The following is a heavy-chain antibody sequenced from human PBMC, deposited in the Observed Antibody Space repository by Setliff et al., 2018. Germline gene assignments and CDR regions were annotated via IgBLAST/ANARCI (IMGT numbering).Heavy chain of an antibody. CDR3: VRDRDIFNF. J-gene: IGHJ4*02. Sequence: GGSLRLSCAASGFTVSSKYMSWVRQAPGKGLEWVSVIYTDGSTYYADSLKGRFSISRDNAKSAVYLQMNSLRAEDAAVYYCVRDRDIFNFWGQGTLVTV. V-gene: IGHV3-66*01. CDR1: GFTVSSKY. CDR2: IYTDGST. D-gene: IGHD3-9*01.